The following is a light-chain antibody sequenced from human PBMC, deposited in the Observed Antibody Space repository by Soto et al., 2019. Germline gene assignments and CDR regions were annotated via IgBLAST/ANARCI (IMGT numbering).Light chain of an antibody. CDR2: YDD. V-gene: IGLV1-36*01. CDR1: SSNIGNNA. CDR3: AEWDDSLNGYV. Sequence: QSVLTQPPSVSEAPRQRVTISCSGSSSNIGNNAVNWYQQLPGKAPKLLIYYDDLLPSGVSDRFSGSKSGTSASLAISGLQSEDEADYYCAEWDDSLNGYVFGTGNKVTV. J-gene: IGLJ1*01.